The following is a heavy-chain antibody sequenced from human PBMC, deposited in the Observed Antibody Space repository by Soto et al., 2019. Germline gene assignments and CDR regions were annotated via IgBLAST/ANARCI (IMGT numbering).Heavy chain of an antibody. CDR2: TYYRSRWSS. Sequence: SQTLSLTYDISGDRVCITIVACTWIRPSPSRGLEWLGRTYYRSRWSSDYAISVRSQITITADTPKTQAPLHLSSVPPEDTAFYYCTRVSPPGRGLNSGGQGPRATLSP. J-gene: IGHJ5*01. V-gene: IGHV6-1*01. CDR3: TRVSPPGRGLNS. D-gene: IGHD3-10*01. CDR1: GDRVCITIVA.